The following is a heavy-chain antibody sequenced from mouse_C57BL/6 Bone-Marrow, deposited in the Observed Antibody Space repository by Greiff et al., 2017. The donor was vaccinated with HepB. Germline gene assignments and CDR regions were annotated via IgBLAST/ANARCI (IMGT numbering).Heavy chain of an antibody. CDR2: IYPGSGST. J-gene: IGHJ4*01. V-gene: IGHV1-55*01. CDR3: ARGETNWSYAMDY. Sequence: QVQLQQPGAELVKPGASVKMSCKASGYTFTSYWITWVKQRPGQGLEWIGDIYPGSGSTNYNEKFKSKATLTVDTSSSTAYMQLSSLTSEDSAVYYCARGETNWSYAMDYWGQGTSVTVSS. CDR1: GYTFTSYW. D-gene: IGHD4-1*01.